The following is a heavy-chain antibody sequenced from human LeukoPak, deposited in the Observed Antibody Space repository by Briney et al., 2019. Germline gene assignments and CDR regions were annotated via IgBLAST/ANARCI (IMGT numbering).Heavy chain of an antibody. CDR1: GFTFSSYA. D-gene: IGHD3-10*01. CDR3: AKVMTRTMVRGVPPSDY. Sequence: SGGSLRLSCAASGFTFSSYAMSWVRQAPGKGLEWVSAISGSGGSTYYADSVKGRLTISRDNSKNTLYLQMNSLRAEDTAVYYCAKVMTRTMVRGVPPSDYWGQGTLVTVSS. J-gene: IGHJ4*02. V-gene: IGHV3-23*01. CDR2: ISGSGGST.